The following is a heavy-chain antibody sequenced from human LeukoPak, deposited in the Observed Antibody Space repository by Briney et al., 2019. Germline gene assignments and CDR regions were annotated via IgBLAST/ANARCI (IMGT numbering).Heavy chain of an antibody. D-gene: IGHD3-16*02. CDR3: ARGTYYDYVWGSYRPHFDY. V-gene: IGHV1-8*02. CDR2: MNPNSGNT. Sequence: ASVKVSCKASGYTFTSYDINWVRQATGQGLEWMGWMNPNSGNTGYAQKFQGRVTMTRDTSTSTVYMELSSLRSEDTAVYYCARGTYYDYVWGSYRPHFDYWGQGTLVTVSS. J-gene: IGHJ4*02. CDR1: GYTFTSYD.